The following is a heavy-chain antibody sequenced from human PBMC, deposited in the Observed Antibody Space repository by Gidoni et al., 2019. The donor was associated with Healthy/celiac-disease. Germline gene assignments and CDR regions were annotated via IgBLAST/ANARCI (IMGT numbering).Heavy chain of an antibody. Sequence: VQLPESGPGLVKPSETLSLTCAVPGYSISSGYYWGWIRQPPGKGLEWIGSIYHSGSTYYNPSLKSRVTISVDTSKNQFSLKLSSVTAADTAVYYCAREALPVGYWGQGTLVTVSS. J-gene: IGHJ4*02. CDR3: AREALPVGY. V-gene: IGHV4-38-2*02. CDR1: GYSISSGYY. D-gene: IGHD1-26*01. CDR2: IYHSGST.